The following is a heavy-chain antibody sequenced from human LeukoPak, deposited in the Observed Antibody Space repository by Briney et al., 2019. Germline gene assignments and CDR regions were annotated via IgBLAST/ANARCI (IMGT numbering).Heavy chain of an antibody. CDR3: ARGRTYYYDSSGYYFGFDY. V-gene: IGHV3-30-3*01. CDR1: GFTFSSYA. J-gene: IGHJ4*02. CDR2: ISYDGSNK. D-gene: IGHD3-22*01. Sequence: GGSLRLSCAASGFTFSSYAMHWVRQAPGKGLGWVAVISYDGSNKYYADSVKGRFTISRDNSKNTLYLQMNSLRAEDTAVYYCARGRTYYYDSSGYYFGFDYWGQGTLVTVSS.